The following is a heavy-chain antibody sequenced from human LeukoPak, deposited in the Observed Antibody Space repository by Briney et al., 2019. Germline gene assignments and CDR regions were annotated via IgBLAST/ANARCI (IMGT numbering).Heavy chain of an antibody. Sequence: PSGTLSLTCTVSGGSISSSSYYWGWIRQPPGKGLEWIGNIYYSGSTYYNPSLKSRVTISVDTSKNQFSLKLSSVTAADTAVYYCARPVHGYLDYRGQGTLVTVSS. CDR2: IYYSGST. J-gene: IGHJ4*02. CDR3: ARPVHGYLDY. V-gene: IGHV4-39*01. CDR1: GGSISSSSYY.